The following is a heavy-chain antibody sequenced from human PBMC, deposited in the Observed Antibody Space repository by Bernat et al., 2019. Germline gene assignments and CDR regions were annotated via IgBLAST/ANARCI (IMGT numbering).Heavy chain of an antibody. D-gene: IGHD3-3*01. CDR3: ARGRGTIFGVVIKGNWFDP. V-gene: IGHV4-34*01. CDR1: GGSFSGYY. J-gene: IGHJ5*02. CDR2: INHSGST. Sequence: QVQLQQWGAGLLKPSETLSLTCAVYGGSFSGYYWSWIRQPTGKGLEWIGEINHSGSTNYNPSLKSRVTISVDTSKNQFSLKLSSVTAADTAVYYCARGRGTIFGVVIKGNWFDPWGQGTLVTVSS.